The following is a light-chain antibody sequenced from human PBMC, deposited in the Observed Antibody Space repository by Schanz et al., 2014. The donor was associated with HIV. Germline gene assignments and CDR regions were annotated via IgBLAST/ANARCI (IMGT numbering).Light chain of an antibody. V-gene: IGKV3-20*01. J-gene: IGKJ2*01. CDR3: QQYGSSSFT. CDR1: QSVSDSF. CDR2: RSS. Sequence: VLTQSPGTLSLSPGDRATLSCRASQSVSDSFLAWYQQKPGQAPRLLIYRSSRRATGIPDRFSGSGSGTDFTLTISRLEPEDFAVYYCQQYGSSSFTFGQGTKLEIK.